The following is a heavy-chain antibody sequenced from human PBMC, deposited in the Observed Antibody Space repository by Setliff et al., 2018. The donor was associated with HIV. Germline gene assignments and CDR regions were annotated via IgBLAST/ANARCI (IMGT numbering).Heavy chain of an antibody. D-gene: IGHD1-26*01. CDR3: ASDIRTVVGMGFDP. CDR2: IYYSGST. Sequence: SETLSLTCTVSGGSISSHYWSWIRQPPGKGLEWIGHIYYSGSTNYNPSLKSRVTISVDTSKNQFSLKLSSVTAADTAVYYCASDIRTVVGMGFDPWGQGTLVTVSS. J-gene: IGHJ5*02. V-gene: IGHV4-59*11. CDR1: GGSISSHY.